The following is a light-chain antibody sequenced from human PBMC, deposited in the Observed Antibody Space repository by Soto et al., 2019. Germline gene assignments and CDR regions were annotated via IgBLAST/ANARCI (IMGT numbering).Light chain of an antibody. CDR3: QQSNTYPWT. Sequence: DIQMTPSPSTLSASVVDRVTITCRANQNISKWLAWYQQKPGKAPKLLIYLASSLEGGVPSRFSGSGSGTEFTLTFSNLQPDDFATYYCQQSNTYPWTFGQGTKVDI. CDR1: QNISKW. CDR2: LAS. V-gene: IGKV1-5*03. J-gene: IGKJ1*01.